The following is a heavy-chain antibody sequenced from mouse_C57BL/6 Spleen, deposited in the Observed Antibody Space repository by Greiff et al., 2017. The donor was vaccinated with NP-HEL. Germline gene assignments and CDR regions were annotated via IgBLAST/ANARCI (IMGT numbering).Heavy chain of an antibody. CDR3: ARYPYDYDRYFDV. J-gene: IGHJ1*03. CDR1: GYTFTSYW. D-gene: IGHD2-4*01. V-gene: IGHV1-52*01. CDR2: IDPSDSET. Sequence: VQLQQPGAELVRPGSSVKLSCKASGYTFTSYWMHWVKQRPIQGLEWIGNIDPSDSETHYNQKFKDKATLTVDKPSSTAYMQLSSLTSEDSAVYYCARYPYDYDRYFDVWGTGTTVTVSS.